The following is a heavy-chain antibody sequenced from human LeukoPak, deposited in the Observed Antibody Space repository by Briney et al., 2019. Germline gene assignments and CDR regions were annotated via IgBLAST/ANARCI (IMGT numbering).Heavy chain of an antibody. CDR1: GYTFTSYG. D-gene: IGHD2-15*01. J-gene: IGHJ6*02. CDR3: ARREDSYYSYGMDV. CDR2: ISAYNGNT. V-gene: IGHV1-18*01. Sequence: ASVKVSCKASGYTFTSYGISWVRQAPGQGLEWMGWISAYNGNTNYAQKLQGGVTMTTDTSTSTAYMELRSLRSDDTAVYYCARREDSYYSYGMDVWGQGTTVTVSS.